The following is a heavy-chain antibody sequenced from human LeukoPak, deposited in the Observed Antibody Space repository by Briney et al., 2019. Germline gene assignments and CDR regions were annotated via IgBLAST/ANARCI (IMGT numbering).Heavy chain of an antibody. V-gene: IGHV7-4-1*02. CDR1: GYTFTSYA. CDR3: ASAGYSSSWSPQERYYYYGVDV. CDR2: INTNTGNP. J-gene: IGHJ6*02. D-gene: IGHD6-13*01. Sequence: ASVKVSCKASGYTFTSYAMNWVRQAPGQGLEWMGWINTNTGNPTYAQGFTGRFVFSLDTSVSTAYLQISSLKAEDTAVYYCASAGYSSSWSPQERYYYYGVDVWGQGTTVTVSS.